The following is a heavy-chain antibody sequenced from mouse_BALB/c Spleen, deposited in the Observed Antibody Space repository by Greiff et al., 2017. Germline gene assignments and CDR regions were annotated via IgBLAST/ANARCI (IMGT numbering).Heavy chain of an antibody. V-gene: IGHV3-6*02. Sequence: EVQRVESGPGLVKPSQSLSLTCSVTGYSITSGYYWNWIRQFPGNKLEWMGYISYDGSNNYNPSLKNRISITRDTSKNQFFLKLNSVTTEDTATYYCARGDSSGYFAWFAYWGQGTLVTVSA. D-gene: IGHD3-2*01. CDR2: ISYDGSN. J-gene: IGHJ3*01. CDR1: GYSITSGYY. CDR3: ARGDSSGYFAWFAY.